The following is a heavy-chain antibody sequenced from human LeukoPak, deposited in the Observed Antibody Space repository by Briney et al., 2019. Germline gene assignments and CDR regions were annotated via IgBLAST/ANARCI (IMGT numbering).Heavy chain of an antibody. CDR2: IYHSGST. CDR3: ARGSIRDLYYFDY. CDR1: GGSISSSNW. J-gene: IGHJ4*02. V-gene: IGHV4-4*02. Sequence: SETLSLTCAVSGGSISSSNWWSWVRQPPGKGLEWIGEIYHSGSTNYNPSLKSRVTISVDKSKNQFSLKLSSVTAADTAVYYCARGSIRDLYYFDYWGQGTLVTVSS.